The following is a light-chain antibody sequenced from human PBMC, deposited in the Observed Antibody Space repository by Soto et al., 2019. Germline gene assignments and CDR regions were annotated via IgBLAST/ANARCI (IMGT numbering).Light chain of an antibody. J-gene: IGLJ2*01. Sequence: QSVRTQPASESGSPGQSITISCTGTSSDVGGYNYVSWYQQHPGKAPKLMIYDVSNRPSGVSNRFSGSKSGNTASLTISGLQAEDESDYYCSSYTSSSTLVFGGGTKLTLL. CDR3: SSYTSSSTLV. CDR1: SSDVGGYNY. V-gene: IGLV2-14*01. CDR2: DVS.